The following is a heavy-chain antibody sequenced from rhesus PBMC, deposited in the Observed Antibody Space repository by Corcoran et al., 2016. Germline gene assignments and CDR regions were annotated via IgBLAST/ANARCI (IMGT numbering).Heavy chain of an antibody. V-gene: IGHV4-173*01. CDR1: GGSISSHY. Sequence: QLQLQESGPGLVKPSETLSITCAVSGGSISSHYWSWIRQPPGKGLEWSGRIFGSGETIDYNPSHKSRVNLSTDTSKNQFSLKLNSVTAADTAVYYCARGCSGIGCPLVNIDYWGQGVLVTVSS. J-gene: IGHJ4*01. D-gene: IGHD2-21*01. CDR2: IFGSGETI. CDR3: ARGCSGIGCPLVNIDY.